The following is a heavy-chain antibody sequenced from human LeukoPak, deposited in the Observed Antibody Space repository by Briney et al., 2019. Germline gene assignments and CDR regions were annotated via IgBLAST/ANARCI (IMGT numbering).Heavy chain of an antibody. D-gene: IGHD6-13*01. CDR1: GYTFTGYY. Sequence: ASVKASCKASGYTFTGYYMHWVRQAPGQGLEWMGWINPNSGDTNYAQKFQGRVTMTRDTSSNTAYMELSRLRSDDTAVYYCARAPSYSSSWYLVDYWGQGTLVTVSS. CDR3: ARAPSYSSSWYLVDY. V-gene: IGHV1-2*02. J-gene: IGHJ4*02. CDR2: INPNSGDT.